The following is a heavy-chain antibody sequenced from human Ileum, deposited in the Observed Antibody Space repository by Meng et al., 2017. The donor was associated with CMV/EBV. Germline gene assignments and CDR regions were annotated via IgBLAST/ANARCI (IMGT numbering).Heavy chain of an antibody. CDR1: GDTVSGNSIV. CDR2: TFYKSTYYN. V-gene: IGHV6-1*01. Sequence: QVQLPPPGPGMLKPSQTLLLTFAVSGDTVSGNSIVCNWIRQSTSRGLEWLGRTFYKSTYYNAYAVSVKSRIIINADTSNNQLSLQLNSVTPDDTAVYYCATDWDLNYWGQGILVTVSS. D-gene: IGHD3-9*01. CDR3: ATDWDLNY. J-gene: IGHJ4*02.